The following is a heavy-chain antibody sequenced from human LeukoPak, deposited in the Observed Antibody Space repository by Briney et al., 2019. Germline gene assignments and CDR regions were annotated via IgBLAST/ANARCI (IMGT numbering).Heavy chain of an antibody. CDR3: ARDYTGYFP. J-gene: IGHJ5*02. Sequence: GGSLRLSCEASGFTFSSYWMSWVRQAPGKGLEWAANIKTDGSEKYYVDSVKGRFTISRDNAKNSLYLQMNSLRAEDTAVYYCARDYTGYFPWGQGTLVIVSS. CDR2: IKTDGSEK. D-gene: IGHD3-9*01. CDR1: GFTFSSYW. V-gene: IGHV3-7*03.